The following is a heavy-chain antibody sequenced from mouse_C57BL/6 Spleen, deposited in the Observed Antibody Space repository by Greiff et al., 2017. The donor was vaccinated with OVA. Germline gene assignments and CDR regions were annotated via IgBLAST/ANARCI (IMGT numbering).Heavy chain of an antibody. V-gene: IGHV3-6*01. CDR1: GYSITSGYY. J-gene: IGHJ4*01. CDR3: AAGRYAMDY. CDR2: ISYDGSN. D-gene: IGHD4-1*01. Sequence: EVQVVESGPGLVKPSQSLSLTCSVTGYSITSGYYWNWIRQFPGNKLEWMGYISYDGSNNYNPSLKNRISITRDTSKNQFFLKLNSVTTEDTATYYCAAGRYAMDYWGQGTSVTVSS.